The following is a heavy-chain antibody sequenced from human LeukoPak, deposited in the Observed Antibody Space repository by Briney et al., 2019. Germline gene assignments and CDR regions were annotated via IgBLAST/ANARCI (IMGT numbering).Heavy chain of an antibody. V-gene: IGHV4-39*01. CDR1: GGSISSSSYY. J-gene: IGHJ4*02. CDR3: ARRQSRMAAAGYQMPDY. Sequence: SETLSLTCTVSGGSISSSSYYWGWIRQPPGKGLEWIGSIYYSGSTHYNPSLKSRVTISVDTSKNQFSLKLSSVTAADTAVYYCARRQSRMAAAGYQMPDYWGQGTLVTVSS. CDR2: IYYSGST. D-gene: IGHD6-13*01.